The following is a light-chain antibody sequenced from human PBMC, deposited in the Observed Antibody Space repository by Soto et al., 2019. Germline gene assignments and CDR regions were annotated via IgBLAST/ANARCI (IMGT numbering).Light chain of an antibody. CDR2: DNN. CDR3: SSYTTSSTHVV. J-gene: IGLJ2*01. Sequence: QSVLTQPPSVSAAPGQKVTISCSGSSSNIGNNYVSWYQQLPGTAPKLLIYDNNKRPSGIPDRFSGSKSGTSATLGITGLQTGDEADYYCSSYTTSSTHVVFGGGTKLTVL. CDR1: SSNIGNNY. V-gene: IGLV1-51*01.